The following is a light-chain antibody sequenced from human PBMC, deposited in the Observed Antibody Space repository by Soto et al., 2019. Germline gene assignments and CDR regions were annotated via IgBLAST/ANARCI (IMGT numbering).Light chain of an antibody. V-gene: IGKV3D-15*01. CDR3: QQYNDWPRT. Sequence: EIVMTQSPATLSVSPGERATLSCRASQSVSSNFAWYPQKPGQAHRLLMYGASTRATGIPARFSRSGSGTEFPLTISSLQSEDFAVYYCQQYNDWPRTFGQGTKVERK. J-gene: IGKJ1*01. CDR1: QSVSSN. CDR2: GAS.